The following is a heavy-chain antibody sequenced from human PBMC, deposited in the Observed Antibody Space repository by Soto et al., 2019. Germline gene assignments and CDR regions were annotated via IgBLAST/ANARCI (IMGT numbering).Heavy chain of an antibody. Sequence: GESLKISCKGSGYSFTSSWIGGVRQMPGKGLEWMGIIYPGDSDTRYSPSFQGQVTISADKSISTAYLQWSSLKASDTAMYYCARPRFTRDYYDSSVFPTFDYWGQGTLVTVSS. J-gene: IGHJ4*02. V-gene: IGHV5-51*01. CDR3: ARPRFTRDYYDSSVFPTFDY. CDR1: GYSFTSSW. CDR2: IYPGDSDT. D-gene: IGHD3-22*01.